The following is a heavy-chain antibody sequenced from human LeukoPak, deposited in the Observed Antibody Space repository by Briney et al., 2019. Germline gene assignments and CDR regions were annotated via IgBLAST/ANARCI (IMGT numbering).Heavy chain of an antibody. V-gene: IGHV3-9*01. CDR3: ARGFSVDYYGSGSYYPYYYYGMDV. CDR2: ISWNSGSI. J-gene: IGHJ6*02. D-gene: IGHD3-10*01. Sequence: GGSLRLSCAASGFTFDDYAMHWVRQAPGKGLEWVSGISWNSGSIGYADSVKGRFTISRDNAKNSLYLQMNSLRAEDTAVYYCARGFSVDYYGSGSYYPYYYYGMDVWGQGTTVTVSS. CDR1: GFTFDDYA.